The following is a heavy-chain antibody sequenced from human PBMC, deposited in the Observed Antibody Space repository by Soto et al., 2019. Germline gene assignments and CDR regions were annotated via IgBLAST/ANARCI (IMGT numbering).Heavy chain of an antibody. CDR3: ARVKFLTDSDFWSGYPPSPFDY. CDR1: GFTFSSYS. J-gene: IGHJ4*02. D-gene: IGHD3-3*01. V-gene: IGHV3-21*01. Sequence: GGSLRLSCAASGFTFSSYSMNWVRQAPGKGLEWISSISSGSSYMYYADSVRGRFTISRDNAKNSLYLQMNSLRAEDTAVYYCARVKFLTDSDFWSGYPPSPFDYWGQGTLVTVSS. CDR2: ISSGSSYM.